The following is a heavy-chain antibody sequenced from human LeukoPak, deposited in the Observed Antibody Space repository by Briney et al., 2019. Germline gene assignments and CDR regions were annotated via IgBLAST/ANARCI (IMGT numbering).Heavy chain of an antibody. Sequence: GESLKISCKGSGYSFATYWIAWVRQMPGKGLEWMGIIYLGDSDTRYSPSFQGQVTISADKSINTAYLQWSSLKALDTAMYYCARAGSGSYMGYFDYWGQGSLVTVSS. CDR3: ARAGSGSYMGYFDY. CDR2: IYLGDSDT. J-gene: IGHJ4*02. D-gene: IGHD3-10*01. CDR1: GYSFATYW. V-gene: IGHV5-51*03.